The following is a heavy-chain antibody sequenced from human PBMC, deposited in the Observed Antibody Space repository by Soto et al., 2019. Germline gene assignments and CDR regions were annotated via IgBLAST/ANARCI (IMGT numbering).Heavy chain of an antibody. CDR1: GGSISSGDYY. J-gene: IGHJ6*02. CDR2: IYYSGST. V-gene: IGHV4-30-4*01. D-gene: IGHD1-1*01. CDR3: ARARPTRQRRYGMDA. Sequence: PSETLSLTCTVSGGSISSGDYYWSWIRQPPGKGLEWIGYIYYSGSTYYNPSLKSRVTISVDTSKNQFSLKLISVTAADTAVYYCARARPTRQRRYGMDAWGQGTTVTVSS.